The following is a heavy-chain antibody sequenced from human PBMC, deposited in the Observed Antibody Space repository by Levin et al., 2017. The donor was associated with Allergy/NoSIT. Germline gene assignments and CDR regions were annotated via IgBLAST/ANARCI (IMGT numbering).Heavy chain of an antibody. V-gene: IGHV4-59*01. Sequence: SQTLSLPCPVSGGSISSYYWSWIRQPPGKGLEWIGYIYYSGSTNYNPSLKSRVTISVDTSKNQFSLKLSSVTAADTAVYYCARDRNSYGLCDYWGQGTLVTVSS. CDR1: GGSISSYY. J-gene: IGHJ4*02. CDR3: ARDRNSYGLCDY. D-gene: IGHD5-18*01. CDR2: IYYSGST.